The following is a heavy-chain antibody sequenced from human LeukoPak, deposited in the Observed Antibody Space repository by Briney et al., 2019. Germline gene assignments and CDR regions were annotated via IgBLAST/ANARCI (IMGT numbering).Heavy chain of an antibody. CDR1: GFTFSSYE. CDR2: IRRSGSTI. V-gene: IGHV3-48*03. J-gene: IGHJ4*02. CDR3: AREGGYSYYSCDF. D-gene: IGHD5-18*01. Sequence: GGSLRLSCAASGFTFSSYEMNWVRQAPGKGLEWVSYIRRSGSTIYYADSVEGRFTVSRDNAKNSLYLQMKSLRAEDTALYYCAREGGYSYYSCDFWGQGTLVTVSS.